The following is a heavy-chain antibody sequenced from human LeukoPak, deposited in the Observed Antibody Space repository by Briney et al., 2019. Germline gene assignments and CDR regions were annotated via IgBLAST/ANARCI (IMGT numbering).Heavy chain of an antibody. CDR1: GYNITGYS. CDR3: ATVVGY. Sequence: ASVRVSCKVSGYNITGYSMHWVRQTPGKGFEWLGGFNPEDGESFYGQRFQGRVTMTEDTSTDTAYMQLSSLRSEDTAVYYCATVVGYWGQGTLVIVSS. J-gene: IGHJ4*02. CDR2: FNPEDGES. D-gene: IGHD2-2*03. V-gene: IGHV1-24*01.